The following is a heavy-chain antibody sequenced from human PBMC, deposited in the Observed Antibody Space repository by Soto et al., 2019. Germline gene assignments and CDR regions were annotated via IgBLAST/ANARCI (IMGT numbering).Heavy chain of an antibody. CDR1: GDSVSSYK. Sequence: QVQLQESGPGLVKPSETLSLTCTVSGDSVSSYKWSWIRQTPGKGLEWIGYIDNNGGASYNPSIRSRVIMSVDTATNQSSLRLNSVTAADTAVYYGVRQGFGALHGLVDVWGQGTTVTVSS. D-gene: IGHD3-10*01. CDR2: IDNNGGA. J-gene: IGHJ6*02. V-gene: IGHV4-59*08. CDR3: VRQGFGALHGLVDV.